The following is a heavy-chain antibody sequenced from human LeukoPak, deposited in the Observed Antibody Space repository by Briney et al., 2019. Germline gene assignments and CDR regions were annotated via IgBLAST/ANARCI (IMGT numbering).Heavy chain of an antibody. CDR3: ARATYCSSTSCYKGNAFDI. Sequence: PGGSLRLSCAAAGFTFSSYSMNWVRPAPGKGLEWVSSIICSRSYIYYADSVKGRFTISRDNAKNSLDLKMNNLRAEDTAVYYCARATYCSSTSCYKGNAFDIWGQGTLVTVSS. CDR2: IICSRSYI. CDR1: GFTFSSYS. D-gene: IGHD2-2*02. V-gene: IGHV3-21*01. J-gene: IGHJ4*02.